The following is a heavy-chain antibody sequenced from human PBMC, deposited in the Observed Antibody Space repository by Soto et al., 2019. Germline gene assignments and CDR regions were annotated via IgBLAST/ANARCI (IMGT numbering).Heavy chain of an antibody. CDR1: GGSISSSSYY. Sequence: ASETLSLTCTVSGGSISSSSYYWGWIRQPPGKGLEWIGSIYYSGSTYYNPSLKSRVTISVDTSKNQFSLKLSSVTAADTAVYYCARTDSSIVLMVYAMAFDYWGQGTLVTVSS. V-gene: IGHV4-39*01. CDR3: ARTDSSIVLMVYAMAFDY. D-gene: IGHD2-8*01. J-gene: IGHJ4*02. CDR2: IYYSGST.